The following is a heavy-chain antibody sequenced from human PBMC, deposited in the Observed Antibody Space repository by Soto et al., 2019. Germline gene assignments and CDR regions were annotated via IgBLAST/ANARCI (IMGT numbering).Heavy chain of an antibody. V-gene: IGHV4-59*01. J-gene: IGHJ5*02. CDR3: ARAGCSSTSCYWGYNWFDP. CDR1: GGSISSYY. CDR2: IYYSGST. Sequence: NPSETLSLTCTVSGGSISSYYWSWIRQPPGKGLEWIGYIYYSGSTNYNPSLKSRVTISVDTSKNQFSLKLSSVTAADTAVYYCARAGCSSTSCYWGYNWFDPWGQGTLVTVSS. D-gene: IGHD2-2*01.